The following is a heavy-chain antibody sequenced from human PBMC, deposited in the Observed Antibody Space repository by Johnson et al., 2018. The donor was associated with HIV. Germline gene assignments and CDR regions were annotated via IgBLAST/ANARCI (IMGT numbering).Heavy chain of an antibody. Sequence: QVLLVESGGGLVQPGRSLRLSCAASGFTFSSYWMHWVRQAPGKGLVWVAIISYDGTNEYYADSVKGRFTISRDNSKNTLYLQMNSLRAEDTAFYYCARERLTTHAFDIWGQGTMVTVSS. CDR2: ISYDGTNE. CDR1: GFTFSSYW. V-gene: IGHV3-30-3*01. CDR3: ARERLTTHAFDI. J-gene: IGHJ3*02. D-gene: IGHD4-17*01.